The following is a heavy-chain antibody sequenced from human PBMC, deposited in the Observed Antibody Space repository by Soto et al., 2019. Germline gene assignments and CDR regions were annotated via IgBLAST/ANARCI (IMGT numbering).Heavy chain of an antibody. V-gene: IGHV4-59*08. CDR3: ARQGFGPLHGLVDV. D-gene: IGHD3-10*01. CDR2: VHNSWGS. J-gene: IGHJ6*02. Sequence: QVQLQESGPGLVKPSETLSLSCTVSGGSISSYYWSWFRQSPGKRMEWIGYVHNSWGSSYNPSLQSGVAISLDTSKSQFSLKGTSVTATDTAVYYCARQGFGPLHGLVDVWGQGTTVTVSS. CDR1: GGSISSYY.